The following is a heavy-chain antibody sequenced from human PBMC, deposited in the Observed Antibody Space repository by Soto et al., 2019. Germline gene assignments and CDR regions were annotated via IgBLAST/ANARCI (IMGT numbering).Heavy chain of an antibody. V-gene: IGHV1-3*01. CDR3: ARELRGGSYYDY. Sequence: QVQLVQSGSEVKQPGASVKVSCKASGYTFISYAMHWVRQAPGQNLEWMGWIDVGNGNTRYSQKFQGRVTITWDTSASTAYMDLSSLRSEDTAVYYCARELRGGSYYDYWGQGTLVTVSS. CDR2: IDVGNGNT. D-gene: IGHD1-26*01. CDR1: GYTFISYA. J-gene: IGHJ4*02.